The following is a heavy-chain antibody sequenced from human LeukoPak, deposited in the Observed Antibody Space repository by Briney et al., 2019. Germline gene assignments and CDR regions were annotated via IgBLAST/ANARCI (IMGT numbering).Heavy chain of an antibody. Sequence: PSETLSLTCTVSGGSISSGGYYWSWIRQHPGKGLEWIGYIYYSGSTYYNPSLKSRPIISIDTSKNQFSLKLTSVTAADTAVYYCARGRFLEWSDPSWFDPWGQGTLVTVSS. CDR3: ARGRFLEWSDPSWFDP. V-gene: IGHV4-31*03. D-gene: IGHD3-3*01. CDR2: IYYSGST. CDR1: GGSISSGGYY. J-gene: IGHJ5*02.